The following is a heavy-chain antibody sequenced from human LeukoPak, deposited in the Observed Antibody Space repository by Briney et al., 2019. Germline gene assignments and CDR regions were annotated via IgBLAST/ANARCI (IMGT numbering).Heavy chain of an antibody. CDR1: GFSFSTSG. V-gene: IGHV3-30*02. J-gene: IGHJ2*01. D-gene: IGHD6-13*01. CDR3: AKGRGTAGAPNTWYFDL. CDR2: IKADGSDQ. Sequence: PGGSLRLSCAGSGFSFSTSGMHWVRQAPGKGLEWAALIKADGSDQYYADSVKGRFTISRDNSKDTLFLQMNSLRVEDTAAYYCAKGRGTAGAPNTWYFDLWGRGTLITVSS.